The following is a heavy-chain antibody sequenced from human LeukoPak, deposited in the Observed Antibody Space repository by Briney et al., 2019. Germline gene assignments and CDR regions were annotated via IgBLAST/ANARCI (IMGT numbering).Heavy chain of an antibody. CDR3: ARAHRRIITMIVVHAFDI. J-gene: IGHJ3*02. CDR1: GFTFSSYS. Sequence: GGSLRLSCAASGFTFSSYSMNWVRQAPGKGLEWVSSISSSSSYIYYADSVKGRFTISRDNAKNSLYLQMNSLRAEDTAVYYCARAHRRIITMIVVHAFDIWSQGTMVTVSS. D-gene: IGHD3-22*01. V-gene: IGHV3-21*01. CDR2: ISSSSSYI.